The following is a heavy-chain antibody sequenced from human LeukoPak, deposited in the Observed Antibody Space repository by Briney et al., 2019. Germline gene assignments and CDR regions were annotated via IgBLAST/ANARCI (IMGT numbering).Heavy chain of an antibody. J-gene: IGHJ4*02. D-gene: IGHD6-19*01. CDR1: GYTFTNYY. V-gene: IGHV1-46*01. Sequence: GASVKVSCKASGYTFTNYYMHRVRQAPGQGLEWMGVINPSGDSTRYGQKFQDRVTMTRETSTRTVYMELSSLRSEDTAVYYCARGYSSSNRIDYLGQGTLVTVSS. CDR2: INPSGDST. CDR3: ARGYSSSNRIDY.